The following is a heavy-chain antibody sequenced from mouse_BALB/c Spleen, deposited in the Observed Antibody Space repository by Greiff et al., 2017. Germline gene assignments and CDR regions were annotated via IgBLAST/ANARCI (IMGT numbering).Heavy chain of an antibody. CDR1: GFTFSSYA. V-gene: IGHV5-6-5*01. D-gene: IGHD2-10*01. J-gene: IGHJ4*01. CDR2: ISSGGST. CDR3: ARGPYYGNYGAMDY. Sequence: EVQGVESGGGLVKPGGSLKLSCEASGFTFSSYALSWVRQTPEKRLEWVASISSGGSTYYPDSVKGRFTISRDNARNILYLQMSSLRSEDTAMYYCARGPYYGNYGAMDYWGQGTSVTVSS.